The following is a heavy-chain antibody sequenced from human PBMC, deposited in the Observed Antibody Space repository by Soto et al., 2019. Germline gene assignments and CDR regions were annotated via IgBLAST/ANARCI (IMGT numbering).Heavy chain of an antibody. J-gene: IGHJ4*02. V-gene: IGHV3-74*01. CDR3: VRTSLVVAVATREDF. Sequence: EVQLVESGGGLVQPGESLRLSCAASGFTFSNYWMHWVRQAPGKGLVWVSRIDSDGSRITYADFVKGRFTISRDNAKNTVYLHMTSLTAEDTAVYYCVRTSLVVAVATREDFWGQGTLVTVYS. CDR1: GFTFSNYW. D-gene: IGHD2-15*01. CDR2: IDSDGSRI.